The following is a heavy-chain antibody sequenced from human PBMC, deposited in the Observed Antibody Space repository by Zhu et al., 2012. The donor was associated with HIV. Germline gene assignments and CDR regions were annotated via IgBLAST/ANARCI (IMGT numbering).Heavy chain of an antibody. J-gene: IGHJ6*02. Sequence: QVQLQESGPGLVKPSETLSLTCNASSGSIRSHYWSWIRQPPGKGLEWIGDIHHSGSSNYNPSLKSRGTMSIDPSKNQFSLKLKSVTAADTAVYYCARSRQRWLQYYHYGMDVWGQGATVTVSS. V-gene: IGHV4-59*11. CDR1: SGSIRSHY. CDR2: IHHSGSS. CDR3: ARSRQRWLQYYHYGMDV. D-gene: IGHD5-24*01.